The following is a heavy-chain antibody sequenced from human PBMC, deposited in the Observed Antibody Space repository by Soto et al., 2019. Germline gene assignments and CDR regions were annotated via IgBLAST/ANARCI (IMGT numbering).Heavy chain of an antibody. CDR1: GGTFSSYA. D-gene: IGHD3-16*01. CDR3: ARDLRGGYYFDY. CDR2: IIPIFGTA. J-gene: IGHJ4*02. Sequence: SVKVSCKVSGGTFSSYAISWVRQAPGQGLEWMGGIIPIFGTANYAQKFQGRVTITADESTSTAYMELSSLRSEDTAVYYCARDLRGGYYFDYWGQGTLVTVSS. V-gene: IGHV1-69*13.